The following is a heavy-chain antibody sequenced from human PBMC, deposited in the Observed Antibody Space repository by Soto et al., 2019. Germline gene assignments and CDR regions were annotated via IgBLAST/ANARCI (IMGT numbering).Heavy chain of an antibody. CDR1: EFSFDDYA. J-gene: IGHJ4*02. D-gene: IGHD6-13*01. CDR2: ITYTGVST. V-gene: IGHV3-23*01. CDR3: AKSSVWYPYFDS. Sequence: EAQLLESGGDLVQPGGSLRLSCAASEFSFDDYAMSWVRQAPGKGLEWVSSITYTGVSTYYADSVKGRFTISRDNSRDTLFLQMNSPRAEDTAIYYCAKSSVWYPYFDSWGQGTLVTVSS.